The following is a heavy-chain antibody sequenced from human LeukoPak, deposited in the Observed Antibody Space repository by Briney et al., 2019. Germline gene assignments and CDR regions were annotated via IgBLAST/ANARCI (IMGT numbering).Heavy chain of an antibody. CDR3: AKDRNYYDSSGPLDY. J-gene: IGHJ4*02. CDR1: GLSFSSYG. Sequence: PGGSLRLSCAASGLSFSSYGMHWVRQAPGKGLEWVAVRWYDGSNKYYADSVKGRFTISRDNSKNTLYLQMNSLRAEDTAVYYCAKDRNYYDSSGPLDYWGQGTLVTVSS. V-gene: IGHV3-33*06. CDR2: RWYDGSNK. D-gene: IGHD3-22*01.